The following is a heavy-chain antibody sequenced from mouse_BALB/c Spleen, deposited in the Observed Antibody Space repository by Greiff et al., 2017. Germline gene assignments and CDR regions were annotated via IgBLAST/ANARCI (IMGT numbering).Heavy chain of an antibody. CDR3: ARKGLRPGFDY. V-gene: IGHV1-9*01. Sequence: VQLQQSGAELMKPGASVKISCKATGYTFSSYWIEWVKQRPGHGLEWIGEILPGSGSTNYNEKFKGKATFTADTSSNTAYMQLSSLTSEDSAVYYCARKGLRPGFDYWGQGTTLTVSS. D-gene: IGHD1-2*01. CDR2: ILPGSGST. CDR1: GYTFSSYW. J-gene: IGHJ2*01.